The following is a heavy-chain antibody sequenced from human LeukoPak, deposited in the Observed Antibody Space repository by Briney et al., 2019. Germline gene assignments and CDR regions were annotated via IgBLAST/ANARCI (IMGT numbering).Heavy chain of an antibody. CDR1: GFTVSSNY. D-gene: IGHD3-22*01. CDR2: IYSGGST. J-gene: IGHJ4*02. CDR3: ARETHYDSSGYYYFDY. V-gene: IGHV3-66*02. Sequence: GGSLRLSCAASGFTVSSNYMSWVRQAPGKGLEWVSVIYSGGSTYYADSVKGRFTISRDNSKNTLYLQMNSLRAEDTAVYYCARETHYDSSGYYYFDYRGQGTLVTVSS.